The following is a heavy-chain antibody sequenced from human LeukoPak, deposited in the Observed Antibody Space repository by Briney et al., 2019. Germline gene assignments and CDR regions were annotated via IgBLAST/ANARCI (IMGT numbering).Heavy chain of an antibody. J-gene: IGHJ4*02. V-gene: IGHV7-4-1*02. CDR2: INTNTGNP. Sequence: GASVKVSCKASGYTFTGYYMHWVRQAPGQGLEWMGWINTNTGNPTYAQGFTGRFVFSLDTSVSTAYLQISSLKAEDTAVYYCAREIRRYDFWSGYSGQDDDYWGQGTLVTVSS. CDR3: AREIRRYDFWSGYSGQDDDY. CDR1: GYTFTGYY. D-gene: IGHD3-3*01.